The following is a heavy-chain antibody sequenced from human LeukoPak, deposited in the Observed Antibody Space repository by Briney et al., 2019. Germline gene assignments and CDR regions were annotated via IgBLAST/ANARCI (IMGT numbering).Heavy chain of an antibody. CDR3: ARAHTMVVTADHDMVNY. Sequence: SETLSLTCTVSGGSLSSYYWSWIRQPPGKGLEWIGYIYYSGSTNYNPSLKSRVTISVDTSKNQFSLKLSSVTAADTAVYYCARAHTMVVTADHDMVNYWGQGTLVTVSS. CDR1: GGSLSSYY. V-gene: IGHV4-59*01. D-gene: IGHD4-23*01. J-gene: IGHJ4*02. CDR2: IYYSGST.